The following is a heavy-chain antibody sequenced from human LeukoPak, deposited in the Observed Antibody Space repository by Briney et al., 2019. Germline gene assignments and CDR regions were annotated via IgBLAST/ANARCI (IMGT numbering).Heavy chain of an antibody. Sequence: PGGSLRLSCAASGFTFSNYWMSWVRQAPGKGLEWVANIKQDGSAKYYVDSVQGRFTISRDNAKNSLYLQMNSLRAEDTAVYYCATLGYWGQGTLVTVSS. CDR2: IKQDGSAK. J-gene: IGHJ4*02. CDR1: GFTFSNYW. D-gene: IGHD1-26*01. V-gene: IGHV3-7*01. CDR3: ATLGY.